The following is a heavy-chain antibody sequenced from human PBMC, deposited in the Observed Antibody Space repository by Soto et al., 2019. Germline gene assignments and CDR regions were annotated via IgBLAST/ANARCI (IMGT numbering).Heavy chain of an antibody. CDR2: IYSGDSQT. V-gene: IGHV5-51*01. Sequence: PGESLKISCKDSGYSLTSNWIAWVRQMPGKGLEWMGVIYSGDSQTKYSPSFQGQVTISADKSINTAYLQWSSLKASDTAMYYCARHYHGFDYWGQGNLVTVSS. CDR1: GYSLTSNW. J-gene: IGHJ4*02. CDR3: ARHYHGFDY. D-gene: IGHD2-2*01.